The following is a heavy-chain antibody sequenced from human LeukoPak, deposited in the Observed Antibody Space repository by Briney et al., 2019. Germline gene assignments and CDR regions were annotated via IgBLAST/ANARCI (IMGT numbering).Heavy chain of an antibody. V-gene: IGHV3-66*02. CDR2: IYSGGST. J-gene: IGHJ5*02. D-gene: IGHD3-22*01. CDR1: GFTVSSNY. Sequence: GGSLRLSCAASGFTVSSNYVSWVRQAPGKGLEWVSAIYSGGSTYYADSVKGRFTISRDNSKNTLYLQMNSLRAEDTAVYYCARGGGYYDSSDWFDPWGQGTLVTVSS. CDR3: ARGGGYYDSSDWFDP.